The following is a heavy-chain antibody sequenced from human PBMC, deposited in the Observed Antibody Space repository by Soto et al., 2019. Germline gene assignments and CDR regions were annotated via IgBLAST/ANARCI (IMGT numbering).Heavy chain of an antibody. V-gene: IGHV3-23*01. CDR1: GFTFSSYA. Sequence: GGSLRLSCAASGFTFSSYAMSWVRQAPGKGLEWVSAISGSGGSTYYADSVKGRFTISRDNSKNTLYLQMNSLRAEDTAVYYCAKNSYAFPPSREKYYGMDVWGQGTTVTVSS. CDR3: AKNSYAFPPSREKYYGMDV. J-gene: IGHJ6*02. D-gene: IGHD2-2*01. CDR2: ISGSGGST.